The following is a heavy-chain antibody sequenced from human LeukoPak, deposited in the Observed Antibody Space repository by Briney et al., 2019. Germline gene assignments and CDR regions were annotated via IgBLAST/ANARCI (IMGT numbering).Heavy chain of an antibody. Sequence: GGSLRLSCAASGFTFSNYAMSWVRQAPGKGLEWVSGTSGGGGDTSYADSVKGRFTISRDNSKSTLFLQMNSLQAEDTAVYYCAKSSYYDSSGYYREYYFDYWGQGTLVTVSS. CDR2: TSGGGGDT. CDR3: AKSSYYDSSGYYREYYFDY. J-gene: IGHJ4*02. V-gene: IGHV3-23*01. D-gene: IGHD3-22*01. CDR1: GFTFSNYA.